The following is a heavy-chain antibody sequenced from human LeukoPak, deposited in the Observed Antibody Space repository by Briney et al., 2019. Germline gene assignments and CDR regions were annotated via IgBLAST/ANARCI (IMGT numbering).Heavy chain of an antibody. CDR1: GFTFSSYD. D-gene: IGHD6-13*01. Sequence: QPGGSLRLSCAASGFTFSSYDTTWVRQAPRKWREWVAGISNTGDNTYYADSVKGRFTLSRDNSKNTLSLQMNNLRAEDTAVYYCAKPQYSHSSTWYYFEYWGQGTLVTVSS. J-gene: IGHJ4*02. CDR2: ISNTGDNT. V-gene: IGHV3-23*01. CDR3: AKPQYSHSSTWYYFEY.